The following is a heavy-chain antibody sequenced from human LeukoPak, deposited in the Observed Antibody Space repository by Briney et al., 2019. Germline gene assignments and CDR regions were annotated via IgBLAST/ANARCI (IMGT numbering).Heavy chain of an antibody. J-gene: IGHJ5*02. CDR2: IWYDGINK. CDR3: VRGGGGYCSGGSCLGWFDP. Sequence: RPGGSLRLSWAASGVTFSTYGMHWVRQAPGKGLEWVALIWYDGINKYYADSVKGRFTISRDDSKNTLYLQLNSLSAEDTAVYYCVRGGGGYCSGGSCLGWFDPWGQGTLVTVSS. V-gene: IGHV3-33*01. CDR1: GVTFSTYG. D-gene: IGHD2-15*01.